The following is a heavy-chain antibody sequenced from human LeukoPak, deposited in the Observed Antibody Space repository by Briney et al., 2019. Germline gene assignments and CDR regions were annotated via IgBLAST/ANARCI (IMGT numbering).Heavy chain of an antibody. CDR3: ARDGEMATIMGYDFVMDV. J-gene: IGHJ6*02. D-gene: IGHD5-24*01. V-gene: IGHV1-69*04. Sequence: SVKVSRKASQDTFSSYAISWVRQAPGQGLEWMGRIIPILGIANYAQKFQGRVTLTADKSTSTAYMELSSLRSEDTAVYNCARDGEMATIMGYDFVMDVSGQGTTVSVSS. CDR1: QDTFSSYA. CDR2: IIPILGIA.